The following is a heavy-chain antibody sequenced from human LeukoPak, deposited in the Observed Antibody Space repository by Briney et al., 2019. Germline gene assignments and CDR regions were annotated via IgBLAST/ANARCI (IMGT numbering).Heavy chain of an antibody. D-gene: IGHD5-18*01. J-gene: IGHJ4*02. V-gene: IGHV1-3*01. CDR2: INAGNGNT. CDR3: AREGYSYGGYYFDY. CDR1: GYTFTSYA. Sequence: ASVKVSCKASGYTFTSYAMHWVRQAPGQRREWMGWINAGNGNTKYSQKFQGRVTITRDTSASTAYMELSSLRSEDTAVYYCAREGYSYGGYYFDYWGQGTLVTVSS.